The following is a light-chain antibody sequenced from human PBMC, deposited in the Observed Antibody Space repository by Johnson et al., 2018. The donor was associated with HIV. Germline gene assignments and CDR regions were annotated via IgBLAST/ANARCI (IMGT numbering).Light chain of an antibody. Sequence: QSLLTQPPSVSAAPGQKVTISCSGSSYNIGNNYVSWYQQLPGTAPKLLIFDNDKRPSGIPDRFSGSKSGTSATLGITGLQTGDAADYYCGTWDSSLSAYVFGTGTKVTVL. CDR1: SYNIGNNY. J-gene: IGLJ1*01. CDR2: DND. V-gene: IGLV1-51*01. CDR3: GTWDSSLSAYV.